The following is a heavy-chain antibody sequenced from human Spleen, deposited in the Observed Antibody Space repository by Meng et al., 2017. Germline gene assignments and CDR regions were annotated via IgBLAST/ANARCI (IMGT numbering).Heavy chain of an antibody. V-gene: IGHV1-2*06. CDR3: ARAYYYDSSGPNWFDP. CDR2: INPKSGDT. D-gene: IGHD3-22*01. CDR1: GYNFPDYY. J-gene: IGHJ5*02. Sequence: QGQLVRSGAEVKKPGASVKVSCKPSGYNFPDYYIPWVRRAPGQGLEWMGRINPKSGDTHYAQKFQARVTMTGDTSISTAYMELSGLRSDDTAMYYCARAYYYDSSGPNWFDPWGQGTLVTVSS.